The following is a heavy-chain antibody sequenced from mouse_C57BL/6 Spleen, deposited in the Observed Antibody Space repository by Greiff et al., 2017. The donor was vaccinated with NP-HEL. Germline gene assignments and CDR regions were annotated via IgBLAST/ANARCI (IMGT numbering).Heavy chain of an antibody. Sequence: EVHLVESGGGLVKPGGSLKLSCAASGFTFSSYALSWVRQTPEKRLEWVATISDGGSYTYYPDNVKGRFTLSRDNAKNNLYLQMSHLKSEDTAMYYCARDTSGGFAYWGQGTLVTVSA. CDR1: GFTFSSYA. CDR3: ARDTSGGFAY. V-gene: IGHV5-4*01. D-gene: IGHD3-2*02. J-gene: IGHJ3*01. CDR2: ISDGGSYT.